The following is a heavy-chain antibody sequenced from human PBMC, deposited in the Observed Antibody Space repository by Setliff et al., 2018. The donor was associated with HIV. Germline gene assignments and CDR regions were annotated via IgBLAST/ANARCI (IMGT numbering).Heavy chain of an antibody. CDR2: IKQDGSGK. CDR3: ARDHHSSGWYPSWYFDY. CDR1: GFTFSSYW. D-gene: IGHD6-19*01. Sequence: QAGGSLRLSCAASGFTFSSYWMSWVRQAPGKGLEWVANIKQDGSGKYYVDSVKGRFTISRDNAKNSLYLQMNSLRAEDTAVYYCARDHHSSGWYPSWYFDYWGPGTLVTVSS. V-gene: IGHV3-7*01. J-gene: IGHJ4*02.